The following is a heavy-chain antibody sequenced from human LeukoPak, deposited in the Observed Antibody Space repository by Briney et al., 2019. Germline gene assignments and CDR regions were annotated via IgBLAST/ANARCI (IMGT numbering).Heavy chain of an antibody. V-gene: IGHV3-21*01. J-gene: IGHJ6*03. CDR2: ISSSSSYI. Sequence: PGGSLRLSCAASGFTFSTYSMNWVRQAPGEGLEWVSSISSSSSYIYYADSLKGRFTISRDNAKNSLYLQMNSLRAEDTAVYYCARIQLNSHYYYMDVWGKGTTVTVSS. CDR3: ARIQLNSHYYYMDV. CDR1: GFTFSTYS. D-gene: IGHD2-2*01.